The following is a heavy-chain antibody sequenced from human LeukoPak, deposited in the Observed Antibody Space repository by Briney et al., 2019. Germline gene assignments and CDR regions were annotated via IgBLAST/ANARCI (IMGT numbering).Heavy chain of an antibody. J-gene: IGHJ4*02. V-gene: IGHV1-2*02. CDR1: GYTFAGYY. D-gene: IGHD3-22*01. CDR2: INPNSGGT. CDR3: AREVVNYYDSSAHHRGYFDY. Sequence: ASVKVSCKASGYTFAGYYMHWVRQAPGQGLEWMGWINPNSGGTNYAQKFQGRVTMTRDTSTSTAYMELSSLRSEDTAVYYCAREVVNYYDSSAHHRGYFDYWGQGTLVTVSS.